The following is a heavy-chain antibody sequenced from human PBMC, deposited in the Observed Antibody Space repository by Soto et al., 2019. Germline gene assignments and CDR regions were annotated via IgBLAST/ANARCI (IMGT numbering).Heavy chain of an antibody. D-gene: IGHD4-17*01. CDR1: GVSITSGAYY. V-gene: IGHV4-31*03. CDR2: IYYNGNT. CDR3: ARARLRAVYAFDF. Sequence: QVQLQESGPGLVKPSQTLSLTCTLSGVSITSGAYYWTWVRQHPGKGLEWIGYIYYNGNTYFSPSLKSRPTISIDTSKKQFSLKLSSVTAADTAMYYCARARLRAVYAFDFWGQGTMVTVSS. J-gene: IGHJ3*01.